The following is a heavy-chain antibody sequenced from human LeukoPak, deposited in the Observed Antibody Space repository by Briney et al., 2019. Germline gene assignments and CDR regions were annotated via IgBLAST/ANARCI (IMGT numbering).Heavy chain of an antibody. D-gene: IGHD3-22*01. J-gene: IGHJ4*02. CDR3: ARNKGSYYYDSSGYWIFDY. CDR1: GFTFSSYW. V-gene: IGHV3-7*01. CDR2: IKQDGSEK. Sequence: PGGSLRLSCAASGFTFSSYWMSWVRQAPGKGLEWVANIKQDGSEKYYVDSVKGRFTTSRDNAKNSLYLQMNSLRAEDTAVYYCARNKGSYYYDSSGYWIFDYWGQGTLVTVSS.